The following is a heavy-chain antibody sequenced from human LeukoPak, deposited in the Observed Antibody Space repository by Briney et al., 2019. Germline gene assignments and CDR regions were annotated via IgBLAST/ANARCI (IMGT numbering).Heavy chain of an antibody. D-gene: IGHD3-9*01. CDR2: IYSGGST. Sequence: GGSPRLSCAASGFTVSSNYMSWVRQAPGKGLEWVSVIYSGGSTYYADSVKGRFTISRDNSKNTLYLQMNSLRAEDTAVYYCARSLYYDILTGPFDPWGQGTLVTVSS. CDR1: GFTVSSNY. V-gene: IGHV3-53*01. J-gene: IGHJ5*02. CDR3: ARSLYYDILTGPFDP.